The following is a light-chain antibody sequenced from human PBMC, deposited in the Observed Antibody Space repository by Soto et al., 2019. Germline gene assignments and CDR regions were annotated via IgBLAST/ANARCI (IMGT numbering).Light chain of an antibody. CDR2: EVD. Sequence: QSALTQPPSASGSLGQSVTISCSGTSSDVGGYKFVSWYQVRPGKAPKLMISEVDKRPSGVPDRFSGSKSGNTASLTISSVQVDDEAEYYCCSVAGYTSLVFGTGTKLTVL. CDR3: CSVAGYTSLV. J-gene: IGLJ1*01. V-gene: IGLV2-8*01. CDR1: SSDVGGYKF.